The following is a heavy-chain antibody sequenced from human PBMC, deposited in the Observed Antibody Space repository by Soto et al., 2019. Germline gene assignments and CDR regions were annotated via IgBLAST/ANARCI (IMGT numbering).Heavy chain of an antibody. CDR1: GFTFSDYA. J-gene: IGHJ4*02. V-gene: IGHV3-30*18. CDR2: VSHDGRNT. D-gene: IGHD6-19*01. CDR3: AKGGRQWLVTSAFNY. Sequence: VQLVESGGGVVQPGRSLRLSCAASGFTFSDYAMHWVRQAPGKGLEWVAVVSHDGRNTHYAYSVKGRFTISRDSSKNTVSLEMPSLRAEDTAVYSCAKGGRQWLVTSAFNYWGQGALVTVSS.